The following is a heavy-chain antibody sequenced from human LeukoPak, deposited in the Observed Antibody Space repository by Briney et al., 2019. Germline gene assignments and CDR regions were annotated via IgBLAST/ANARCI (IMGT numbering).Heavy chain of an antibody. D-gene: IGHD2-8*01. CDR2: ISSNEYDT. Sequence: GGSLRLSCSASGFTFSVYFMHWVRQAPGKGLEYVSSISSNEYDTYYADSVKGRFTISRDDSKNTLFLQMSSLSAEDTAVYYCVKDLNGTWSFDYWGQGTLVTVSS. V-gene: IGHV3-64D*06. CDR1: GFTFSVYF. CDR3: VKDLNGTWSFDY. J-gene: IGHJ4*02.